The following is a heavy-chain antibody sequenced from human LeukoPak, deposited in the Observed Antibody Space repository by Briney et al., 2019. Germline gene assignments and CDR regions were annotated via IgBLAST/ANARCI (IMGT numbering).Heavy chain of an antibody. CDR3: ASPKAFLEWLTNDAFDI. D-gene: IGHD3-3*02. CDR1: GFTFSSYG. CDR2: IRYDGSNK. V-gene: IGHV3-30*02. Sequence: GGSLRLSCAASGFTFSSYGMHWVRQAPGKGLEWVAFIRYDGSNKYYADSVKGRFTISRDNSKNTLYLQMNSPRAEDTAVYYCASPKAFLEWLTNDAFDIWGQGTMVTVSS. J-gene: IGHJ3*02.